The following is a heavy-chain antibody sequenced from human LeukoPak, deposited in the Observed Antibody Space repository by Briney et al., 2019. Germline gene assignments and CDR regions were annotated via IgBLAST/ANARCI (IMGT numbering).Heavy chain of an antibody. CDR2: IYYSGST. CDR3: ARGRRGIAARTFDY. Sequence: SETLSLTCTVSGGSISSSSYYWGWIRQPPGKGLEWIGSIYYSGSTYYNPSLKSRVTISVDTSKNQFSLKLSSVTAADTAVYYCARGRRGIAARTFDYWGQGTLVTVSS. J-gene: IGHJ4*02. CDR1: GGSISSSSYY. V-gene: IGHV4-39*07. D-gene: IGHD6-6*01.